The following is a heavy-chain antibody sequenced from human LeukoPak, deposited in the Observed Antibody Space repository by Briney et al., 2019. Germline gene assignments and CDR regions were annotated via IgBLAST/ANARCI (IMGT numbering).Heavy chain of an antibody. CDR3: AGGYCTSTSCYGYYYYAMDV. CDR2: IHYSGST. CDR1: GGSISSYY. V-gene: IGHV4-59*01. J-gene: IGHJ6*04. D-gene: IGHD2-2*01. Sequence: SETLSLTCTVSGGSISSYYWSWIRQPPGKGLEWIGYIHYSGSTNYNPSLKSRVTISVDTSKNLISLKLGSVTAADTAVYYCAGGYCTSTSCYGYYYYAMDVWGKGTTVTVSS.